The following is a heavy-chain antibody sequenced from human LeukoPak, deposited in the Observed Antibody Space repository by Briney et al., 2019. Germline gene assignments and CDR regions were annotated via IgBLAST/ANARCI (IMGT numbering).Heavy chain of an antibody. J-gene: IGHJ6*02. CDR3: ARNPYSSGWYGYYYGMDV. D-gene: IGHD6-19*01. CDR2: INHSGGT. V-gene: IGHV4-34*01. CDR1: GGSFSGYY. Sequence: SETLSLTCAVYGGSFSGYYWSWIRQPPGKGLEWIGEINHSGGTNYNPSLKSRVTISVDTSKNQFSLKLSSVTAADTAVYYCARNPYSSGWYGYYYGMDVWGQGTTVTVSS.